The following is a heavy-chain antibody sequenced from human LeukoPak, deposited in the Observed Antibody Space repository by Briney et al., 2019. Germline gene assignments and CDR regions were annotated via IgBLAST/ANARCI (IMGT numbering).Heavy chain of an antibody. D-gene: IGHD2-21*01. J-gene: IGHJ3*02. CDR2: IDNRGIS. V-gene: IGHV4-61*02. Sequence: SETLSLTCTVSGASIRGDSYHWTWIRQPAGKGLEWVGRIDNRGISSYNPSLKSRVTISLDTSKKQFSLKLSSVTAADTAVYYCAREDTYCGAVYCNHDDFDIWGQGTTVIVSS. CDR1: GASIRGDSYH. CDR3: AREDTYCGAVYCNHDDFDI.